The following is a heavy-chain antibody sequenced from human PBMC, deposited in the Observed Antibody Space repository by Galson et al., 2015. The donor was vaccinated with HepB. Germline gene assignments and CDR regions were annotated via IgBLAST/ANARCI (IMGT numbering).Heavy chain of an antibody. Sequence: SLRLSCAASGFSFSSFAMSWVRQAPGKGLEWVSTIRSSGGSTDHADSVEGRFIISRDNSKNMLYLQMNSLGVDDTAVYYCAKCRGTRCLNFDSWGQGTLVTVSS. D-gene: IGHD2-2*01. CDR3: AKCRGTRCLNFDS. V-gene: IGHV3-23*01. CDR1: GFSFSSFA. CDR2: IRSSGGST. J-gene: IGHJ5*01.